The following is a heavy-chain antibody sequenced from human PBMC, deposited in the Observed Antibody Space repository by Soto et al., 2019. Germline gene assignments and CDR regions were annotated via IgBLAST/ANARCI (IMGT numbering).Heavy chain of an antibody. CDR3: AIDHPLGLRFLEWENWFDP. CDR2: IYTSGST. CDR1: GGSISSYY. Sequence: QVQLQESGPGLVKPSETLSLTCTVSGGSISSYYWSWIRQPAGKGLEWIGRIYTSGSTNYNPSLKSRVTMSVDTSKNQFSLKLSSVTAADTAVYYCAIDHPLGLRFLEWENWFDPWGQGTLVTVSS. V-gene: IGHV4-4*07. J-gene: IGHJ5*02. D-gene: IGHD3-3*01.